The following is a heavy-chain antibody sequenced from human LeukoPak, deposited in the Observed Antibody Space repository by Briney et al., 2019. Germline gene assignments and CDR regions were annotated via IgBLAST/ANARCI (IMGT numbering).Heavy chain of an antibody. CDR1: GFTFSSYG. CDR3: ARDLDPSSGWYGDY. Sequence: PGRSLRLSCAASGFTFSSYGMHWVRQAPGKGLEWVAVISYDGSNKYYADSVKGRFTISRDNSKNTLYLQMNSLRAEDTAVYYCARDLDPSSGWYGDYWGQGTLVTVSS. V-gene: IGHV3-30*03. J-gene: IGHJ4*02. D-gene: IGHD6-19*01. CDR2: ISYDGSNK.